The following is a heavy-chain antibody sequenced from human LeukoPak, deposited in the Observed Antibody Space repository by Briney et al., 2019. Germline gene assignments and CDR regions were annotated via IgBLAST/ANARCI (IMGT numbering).Heavy chain of an antibody. V-gene: IGHV3-30*02. Sequence: HPGGSLRLSCTASGFIFSRYVMHWVRQAPGKGLECGAFIRYDGSYKYYIDSVKGRFTISRDNSKSTLYLQMNGLRAEDRAVYFCAKDSGTYYGDYIDYWGQGTLVTVSS. D-gene: IGHD3-10*01. CDR1: GFIFSRYV. CDR2: IRYDGSYK. CDR3: AKDSGTYYGDYIDY. J-gene: IGHJ4*02.